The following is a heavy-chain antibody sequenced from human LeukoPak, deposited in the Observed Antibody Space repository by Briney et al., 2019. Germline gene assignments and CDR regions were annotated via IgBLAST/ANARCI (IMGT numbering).Heavy chain of an antibody. D-gene: IGHD5-12*01. CDR1: GYTFTGYY. CDR3: ARDLRIVATIRAMGY. Sequence: ASVKASCKASGYTFTGYYMHWVRQAPGQGLEWMGWINPNSGGTNYAQKFQGRVTMTRDTSISTAYMELSRLRSDDTAVYYCARDLRIVATIRAMGYWGQGTLVTVSS. V-gene: IGHV1-2*02. J-gene: IGHJ4*02. CDR2: INPNSGGT.